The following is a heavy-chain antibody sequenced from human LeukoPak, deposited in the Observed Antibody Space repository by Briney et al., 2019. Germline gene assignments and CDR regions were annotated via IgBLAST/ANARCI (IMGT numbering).Heavy chain of an antibody. CDR2: ISGSGGST. D-gene: IGHD5-18*01. J-gene: IGHJ4*02. CDR1: GFTFSSYA. CDR3: AKDQSGYSYGSPFDY. Sequence: PGGSLRLSCAASGFTFSSYAMSWVRQAPGKGLEWDSAISGSGGSTYYADSVKGRFTISRDNSKNTLYLQMNSLRAEDTAVYYCAKDQSGYSYGSPFDYWGQGTLVTVSS. V-gene: IGHV3-23*01.